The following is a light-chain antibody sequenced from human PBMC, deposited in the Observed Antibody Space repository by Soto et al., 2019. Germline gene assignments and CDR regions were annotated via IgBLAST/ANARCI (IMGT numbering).Light chain of an antibody. J-gene: IGLJ3*02. V-gene: IGLV2-8*01. Sequence: QSALTQPPSASGSPGQSVTISCTGTSSDIGGYDYVSWYQQHPGKTPKFMIYEVSKRPSGVPDRFSGSKSGNTASLTVSGLQAADEADYYRVSYAGSNIWMFGGGTKLTVL. CDR3: VSYAGSNIWM. CDR1: SSDIGGYDY. CDR2: EVS.